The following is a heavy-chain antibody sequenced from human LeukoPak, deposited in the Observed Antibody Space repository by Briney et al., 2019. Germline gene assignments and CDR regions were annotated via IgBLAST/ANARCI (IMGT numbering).Heavy chain of an antibody. CDR3: ARVRVGSWYYFDY. V-gene: IGHV1-46*01. J-gene: IGHJ4*02. CDR1: GYTFINYY. CDR2: INPSGGST. D-gene: IGHD6-13*01. Sequence: ASVKVSCKASGYTFINYYMHWVRRAPGQGLEWMGIINPSGGSTSYAQKFQGRVTMTRDTSTSTVNMELNSLRSEDTAVYYCARVRVGSWYYFDYWGQGTLVTVSS.